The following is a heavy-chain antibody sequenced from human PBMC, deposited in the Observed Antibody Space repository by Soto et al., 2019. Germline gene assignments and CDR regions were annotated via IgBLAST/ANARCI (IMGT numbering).Heavy chain of an antibody. J-gene: IGHJ5*02. CDR2: TYYTGST. CDR1: GASFGTNY. CDR3: ATDSAGRGPFDP. D-gene: IGHD3-10*01. Sequence: SETLSLTGTISGASFGTNYWSWIRQAPGKGLEWIGYTYYTGSTKYNPSFKSRATISVDTSKNQFSLTLNPAAAADTAVYYCATDSAGRGPFDPWGQGILVTVSS. V-gene: IGHV4-59*13.